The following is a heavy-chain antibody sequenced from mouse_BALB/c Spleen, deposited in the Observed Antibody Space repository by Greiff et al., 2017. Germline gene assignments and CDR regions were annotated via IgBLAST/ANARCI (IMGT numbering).Heavy chain of an antibody. Sequence: EVQLVESGGGLVQPGGSLKLSCAASGFTFSSYTMSWVRQTPEKRLEWVAYISNGGGSTYYPDTVKGRFTISRDNAKNTLYLQRSSLKSEDTAMYYCARGDYGNSYYAMDYWGQGTSVTVSS. CDR3: ARGDYGNSYYAMDY. J-gene: IGHJ4*01. CDR1: GFTFSSYT. CDR2: ISNGGGST. D-gene: IGHD2-1*01. V-gene: IGHV5-12-2*01.